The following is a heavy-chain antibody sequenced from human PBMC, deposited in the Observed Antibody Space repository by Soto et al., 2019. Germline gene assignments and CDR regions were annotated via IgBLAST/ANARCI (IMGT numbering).Heavy chain of an antibody. V-gene: IGHV4-4*07. D-gene: IGHD2-15*01. J-gene: IGHJ6*02. CDR3: ARESRDSGDGLDV. Sequence: QVQLQESGPGLVKPSETLSLRCSVSGGSIRTIYWTWVRQPAGKGLEWIGRIHTSGSSSYNPSLECRVSLSTDTPTNPLSLQLKSVTVADTAVYFCARESRDSGDGLDVWGQGTAVTVSS. CDR2: IHTSGSS. CDR1: GGSIRTIY.